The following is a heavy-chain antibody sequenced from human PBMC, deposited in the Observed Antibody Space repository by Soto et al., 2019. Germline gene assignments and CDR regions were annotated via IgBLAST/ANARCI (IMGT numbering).Heavy chain of an antibody. V-gene: IGHV3-74*01. CDR3: AKELGLLWFGELGA. D-gene: IGHD3-10*01. CDR1: GFTFGPFW. CDR2: INSDGSTI. J-gene: IGHJ5*02. Sequence: PGGSLRLSCAASGFTFGPFWMHWVRQAPGKGLVWLSHINSDGSTIVYADSVKGRFTISRDNSKNTLYLQMNSLRAEDTAVYYCAKELGLLWFGELGAWGQGTLVTVS.